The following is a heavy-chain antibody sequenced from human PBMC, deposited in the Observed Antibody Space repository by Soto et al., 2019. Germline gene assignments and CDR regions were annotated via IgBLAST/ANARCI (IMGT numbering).Heavy chain of an antibody. J-gene: IGHJ6*03. Sequence: EVQLVESGGGLVQPGRSLRLSCAASSFTFDDYAMHWVRQAPGKGLEWVSGISWNSGSIGYADSVKGRFTISRDNAKNSRYLQMNSLRAEDTALYYCAKDATVRVGASYYYYMDVWGKGTTVTVSS. D-gene: IGHD1-26*01. CDR1: SFTFDDYA. V-gene: IGHV3-9*01. CDR3: AKDATVRVGASYYYYMDV. CDR2: ISWNSGSI.